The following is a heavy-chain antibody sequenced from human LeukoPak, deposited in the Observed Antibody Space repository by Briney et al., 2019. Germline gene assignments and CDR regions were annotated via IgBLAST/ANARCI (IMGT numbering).Heavy chain of an antibody. CDR3: AGDSSGYSVPSY. Sequence: PSETLSLTCTGSGGSISSYYWSWIRQPPGKGLEWIGYIYYSGSTNYNPSLKSRVTISVDTSKNQFSLKLSSVTAADTAVYYCAGDSSGYSVPSYWGQGTLVTVSS. CDR1: GGSISSYY. CDR2: IYYSGST. V-gene: IGHV4-59*01. D-gene: IGHD3-22*01. J-gene: IGHJ4*02.